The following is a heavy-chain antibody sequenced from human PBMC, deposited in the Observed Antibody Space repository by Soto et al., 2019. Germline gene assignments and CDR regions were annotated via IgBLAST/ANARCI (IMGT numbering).Heavy chain of an antibody. CDR1: GYTFFTYG. V-gene: IGHV1-18*01. D-gene: IGHD4-17*01. J-gene: IGHJ3*02. CDR2: ISAYNGNT. CDR3: ARESGDYVRAFDI. Sequence: QVQLVQSGAEVKKPGASVKVSCKASGYTFFTYGISWVRQAPGQGLEWMGWISAYNGNTNYAQKLQGRVTMTTDTPTSTAYMDLRSLRSDDTAVYYCARESGDYVRAFDIWGQGTMVTVSS.